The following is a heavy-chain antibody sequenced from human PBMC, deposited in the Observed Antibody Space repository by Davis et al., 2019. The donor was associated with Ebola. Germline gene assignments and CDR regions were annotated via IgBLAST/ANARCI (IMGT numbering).Heavy chain of an antibody. CDR1: RYTLTELS. Sequence: ASSVKVSCKVSRYTLTELSMHWLRQAPGKGLERMGGFDPEDCETIYTQKFQGSVTMTEDTSTDTAYMELSSLRSEDTAVYYWASCYYHYGMDVWGQGTTVTVSS. CDR2: FDPEDCET. J-gene: IGHJ6*02. CDR3: ASCYYHYGMDV. V-gene: IGHV1-24*01. D-gene: IGHD2-2*01.